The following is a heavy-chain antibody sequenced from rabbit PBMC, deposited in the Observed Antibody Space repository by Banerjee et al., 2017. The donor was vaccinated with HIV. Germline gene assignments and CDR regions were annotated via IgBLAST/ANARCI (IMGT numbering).Heavy chain of an antibody. Sequence: QEQLEESGGDLVKPGASLTLTCTASGFSFSSYYYICWVRQAPGKGLEWIACIYAGSGAIYYASWAKGRFTISKTSSTTVTLQMTSLTAADTATYFCARDGGGTSYVFNLWGPGTLVTVS. CDR1: GFSFSSYYY. V-gene: IGHV1S45*01. CDR3: ARDGGGTSYVFNL. D-gene: IGHD8-1*01. CDR2: IYAGSGAI. J-gene: IGHJ4*01.